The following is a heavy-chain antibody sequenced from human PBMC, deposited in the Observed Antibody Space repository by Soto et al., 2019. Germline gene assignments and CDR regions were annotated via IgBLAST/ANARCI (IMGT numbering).Heavy chain of an antibody. V-gene: IGHV1-18*01. J-gene: IGHJ4*02. Sequence: QVHLVQSGAEVKKPGTSVKVSCQGSGYGFTTYGITWVRQAPGQGLEWMAWISAHNGNTNYAQKLQGRVTVTRDTSMSTAYMELRSRRSDDTAVYYCARGRYGDYWGQGALVTVSS. D-gene: IGHD1-1*01. CDR2: ISAHNGNT. CDR1: GYGFTTYG. CDR3: ARGRYGDY.